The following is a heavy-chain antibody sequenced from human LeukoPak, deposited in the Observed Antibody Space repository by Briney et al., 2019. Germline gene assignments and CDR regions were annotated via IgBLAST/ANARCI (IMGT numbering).Heavy chain of an antibody. CDR3: ARRPYGSGVPYGMDV. J-gene: IGHJ6*02. Sequence: GESLKISCNGSGYSFINYWIGWVRQMPGKGLEWMGIIYLGDSDTRYSPSFQGQVTISADKSISTAYLQWSSLKASDTAIYYCARRPYGSGVPYGMDVWGQGTTVTVSS. D-gene: IGHD3-10*01. CDR1: GYSFINYW. V-gene: IGHV5-51*01. CDR2: IYLGDSDT.